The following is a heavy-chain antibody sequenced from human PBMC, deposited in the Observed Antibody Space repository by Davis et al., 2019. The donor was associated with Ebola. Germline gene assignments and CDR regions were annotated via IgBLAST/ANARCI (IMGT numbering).Heavy chain of an antibody. CDR3: ARRADMGTDYGMDV. CDR2: IYPGDSDT. J-gene: IGHJ6*02. Sequence: WGSLRLSCQGSGYSFTSYWVGWVRQMPGKGLEWMGIIYPGDSDTRYSPSFQGQVTISADKSISTAYLQWSSLKASDTAMYYCARRADMGTDYGMDVWGQGTTVTVSS. D-gene: IGHD2-2*01. V-gene: IGHV5-51*01. CDR1: GYSFTSYW.